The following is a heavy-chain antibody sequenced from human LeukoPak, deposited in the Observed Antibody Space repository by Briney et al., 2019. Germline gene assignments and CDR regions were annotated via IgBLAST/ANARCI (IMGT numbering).Heavy chain of an antibody. D-gene: IGHD6-6*01. V-gene: IGHV1-46*01. CDR2: INPSGGST. CDR3: ARDGPRIAALGEDFDY. Sequence: ASVKVSCKASGNTFTSYYMHWVRQAPGQGLEWMGIINPSGGSTSYAQKFQGRVTMTRDTSTSTVYMELSSLRSEDTAVYYCARDGPRIAALGEDFDYWGQGTLVTVSS. CDR1: GNTFTSYY. J-gene: IGHJ4*02.